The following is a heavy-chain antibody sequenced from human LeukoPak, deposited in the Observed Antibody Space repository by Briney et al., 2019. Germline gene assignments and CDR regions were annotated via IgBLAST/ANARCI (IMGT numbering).Heavy chain of an antibody. CDR3: AREPDDYGDSKVDY. D-gene: IGHD4-17*01. V-gene: IGHV3-11*04. CDR1: GFTFSDYY. CDR2: ISSSGSTI. Sequence: GGSLRLSCAASGFTFSDYYMSWIRQAPGRGLEWVSYISSSGSTIYYADSVKGRFTISRDNAKNSLYLQMNSLRAEDTAVYYCAREPDDYGDSKVDYWGQGTLVTVSS. J-gene: IGHJ4*02.